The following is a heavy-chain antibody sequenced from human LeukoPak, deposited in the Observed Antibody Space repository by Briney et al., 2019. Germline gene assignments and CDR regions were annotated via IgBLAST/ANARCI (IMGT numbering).Heavy chain of an antibody. CDR1: GASISSHY. CDR3: ARTGDGYNYYNYYYLDV. Sequence: PSETLSLTCSVSGASISSHYWSWIRQPPGKGLEWIGYIYYSVRTNYNPSLKSRVTISVAMPNNQFSLKMSSVTAADTAVYYCARTGDGYNYYNYYYLDVWGKGTTVTVTS. V-gene: IGHV4-59*11. CDR2: IYYSVRT. J-gene: IGHJ6*03. D-gene: IGHD5-24*01.